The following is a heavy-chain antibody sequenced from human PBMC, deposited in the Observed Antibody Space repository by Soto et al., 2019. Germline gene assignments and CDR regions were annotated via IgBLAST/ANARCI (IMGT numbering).Heavy chain of an antibody. J-gene: IGHJ4*02. CDR3: ARQAQAVAGGDFDY. Sequence: QLQLQESGPGLVKPSETLSLTCTVSGGSISSSSYYWGWIRQPPGKGLEWIGSIYYSGSTYYNPSLKSRVTISVDTSKNQFSLKLSSVTAADTAVYYCARQAQAVAGGDFDYWGQGTLVTVSS. V-gene: IGHV4-39*01. CDR1: GGSISSSSYY. D-gene: IGHD6-19*01. CDR2: IYYSGST.